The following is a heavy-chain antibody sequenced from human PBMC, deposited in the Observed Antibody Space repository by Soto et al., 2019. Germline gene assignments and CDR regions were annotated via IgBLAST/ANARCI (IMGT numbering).Heavy chain of an antibody. CDR2: IKSKTDGGTT. CDR3: TTVAVAGNGY. CDR1: GXTYCNAW. J-gene: IGHJ4*02. V-gene: IGHV3-15*01. D-gene: IGHD6-19*01. Sequence: GSLRLSGAASGXTYCNAWMSWVRQAPGKGLEWVGRIKSKTDGGTTDYAAPVKGIFTISRDYSKNTLYLQMKSLKTEATAVYYCTTVAVAGNGYWGQGILGTVSS.